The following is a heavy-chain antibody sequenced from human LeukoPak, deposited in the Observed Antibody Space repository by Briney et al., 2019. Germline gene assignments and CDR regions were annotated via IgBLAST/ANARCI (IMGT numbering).Heavy chain of an antibody. CDR3: ARDEYYDSSGFDAFDI. J-gene: IGHJ3*02. CDR1: GFTFINYA. V-gene: IGHV3-23*01. Sequence: PGGSLRLSCAASGFTFINYAMTWVRQAPGKGLEWVSVISTTGATTYYADSVKGRFTISRDNSRNTLYLQMNSLRAEDSAVYYCARDEYYDSSGFDAFDIWGQGTMVTVSS. D-gene: IGHD3-22*01. CDR2: ISTTGATT.